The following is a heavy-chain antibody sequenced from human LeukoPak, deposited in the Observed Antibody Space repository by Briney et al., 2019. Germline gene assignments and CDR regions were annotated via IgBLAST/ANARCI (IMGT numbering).Heavy chain of an antibody. CDR2: ISAYNGNT. D-gene: IGHD3-10*01. Sequence: VASVKVSCKASGYTFTSYGISWVRQAPGQGLEWMGWISAYNGNTNYAQKLQGRVTMTTDTSTSTAYMELRSLRSDDTAVYYCARDRLLWFGELFRPSYYYYYYMDVWGKGTTVTVSS. V-gene: IGHV1-18*01. CDR3: ARDRLLWFGELFRPSYYYYYYMDV. J-gene: IGHJ6*03. CDR1: GYTFTSYG.